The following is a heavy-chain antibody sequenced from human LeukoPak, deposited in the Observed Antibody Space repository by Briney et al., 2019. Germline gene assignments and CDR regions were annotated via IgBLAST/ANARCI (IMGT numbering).Heavy chain of an antibody. CDR3: AREIGIAVAGNFDY. D-gene: IGHD6-19*01. V-gene: IGHV1-69*13. CDR1: GGTFSSYA. Sequence: GASVQVSCKASGGTFSSYAISWVRQAPGQGLEWMGGIIPIFGTANYAQKFQGRVTITADESTSTAYMELSSLRSEDTAVYYCAREIGIAVAGNFDYWGQGTLVSVSS. J-gene: IGHJ4*02. CDR2: IIPIFGTA.